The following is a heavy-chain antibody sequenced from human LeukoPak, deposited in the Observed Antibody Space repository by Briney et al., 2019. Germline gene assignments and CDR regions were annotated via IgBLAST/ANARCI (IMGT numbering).Heavy chain of an antibody. J-gene: IGHJ4*02. CDR3: ARDRDYYDSSGYYPFDY. Sequence: SVKVSCKASGGTFSSYAISWVRQAPGQGLEWMGGIIPIFGTANYAQKFQGRVTITADESTSTAYMELSSRRSEDTAVYYCARDRDYYDSSGYYPFDYWGQGTLVTVSS. V-gene: IGHV1-69*13. CDR2: IIPIFGTA. D-gene: IGHD3-22*01. CDR1: GGTFSSYA.